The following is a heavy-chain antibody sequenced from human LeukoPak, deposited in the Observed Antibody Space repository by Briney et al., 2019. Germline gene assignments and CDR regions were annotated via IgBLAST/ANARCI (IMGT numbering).Heavy chain of an antibody. V-gene: IGHV4-39*07. CDR1: GGSISSSSYY. Sequence: SETLSLTCTVSGGSISSSSYYWGWIRQPPGKGLEWIGSIYYSGSTYYNPSLKSRVTISVDTSKNQFSLRLSSVTAADTAVYYCARGITMSLDPHYCYYMDVWGKGTTVTISS. J-gene: IGHJ6*03. D-gene: IGHD3-3*01. CDR3: ARGITMSLDPHYCYYMDV. CDR2: IYYSGST.